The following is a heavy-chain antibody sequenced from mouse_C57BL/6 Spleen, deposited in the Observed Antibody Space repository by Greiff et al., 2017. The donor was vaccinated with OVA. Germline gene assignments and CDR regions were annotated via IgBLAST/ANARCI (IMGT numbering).Heavy chain of an antibody. CDR2: INPGSGGT. V-gene: IGHV1-54*01. CDR1: GYAFTNYL. Sequence: QVQLQQSGAELVRPGTSVKVSCKASGYAFTNYLIEWVKQRPGQGLEWIGVINPGSGGTNYNEKFEGKATLTADKSSSTAYMQLSSLTSEDSAVYFCARYYYGSSYAMDYWGQGTSVTVSS. CDR3: ARYYYGSSYAMDY. J-gene: IGHJ4*01. D-gene: IGHD1-1*01.